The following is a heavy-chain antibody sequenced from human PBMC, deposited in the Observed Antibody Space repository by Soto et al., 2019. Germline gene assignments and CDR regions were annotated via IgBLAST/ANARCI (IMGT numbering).Heavy chain of an antibody. CDR3: TRDPGYCSGGSCGSPNWFDP. J-gene: IGHJ5*02. D-gene: IGHD2-15*01. V-gene: IGHV4-31*03. CDR1: GGSISSGGYY. Sequence: SETLSLTCTVSGGSISSGGYYWSWIRQHPGKGLEWTGYIYYSGSTYYNPSLKSRVTISVDTSKNQFSLKLSSVTAADAAVYYCTRDPGYCSGGSCGSPNWFDPWGQGTLVTVSS. CDR2: IYYSGST.